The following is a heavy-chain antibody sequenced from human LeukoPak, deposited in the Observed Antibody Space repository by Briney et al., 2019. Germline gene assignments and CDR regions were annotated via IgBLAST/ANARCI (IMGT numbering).Heavy chain of an antibody. D-gene: IGHD2-8*01. Sequence: SVKVSCKASGGTFSSYAISWVRQAPGQGLEWVGRIIPIFGTANYAQKFQGRVTITTDESTSTAYMELSSLRSEDTAVYYCARDGHNGVWMPTPTSNWFDPWGQGTLVTVSS. CDR2: IIPIFGTA. J-gene: IGHJ5*02. CDR1: GGTFSSYA. CDR3: ARDGHNGVWMPTPTSNWFDP. V-gene: IGHV1-69*05.